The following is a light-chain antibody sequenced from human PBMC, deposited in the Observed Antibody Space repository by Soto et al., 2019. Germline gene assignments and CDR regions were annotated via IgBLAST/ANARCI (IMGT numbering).Light chain of an antibody. V-gene: IGKV3-20*01. Sequence: EIVLTQSPGTLSLSPGERATLSCRASQSVSSSYLAWYQQKPGQAPRLLIYGTSSRATDIPDRFSGSGSGTDFTITISSLTPEDFAVYYCQQYGSSPLVTFGQGTRLEIK. CDR3: QQYGSSPLVT. J-gene: IGKJ5*01. CDR2: GTS. CDR1: QSVSSSY.